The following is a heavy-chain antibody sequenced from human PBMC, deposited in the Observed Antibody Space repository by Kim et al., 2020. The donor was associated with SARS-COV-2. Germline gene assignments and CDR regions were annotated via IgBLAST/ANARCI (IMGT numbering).Heavy chain of an antibody. V-gene: IGHV3-33*05. Sequence: GGSLRLSCAASGFTFSSYGMHWVRQAPGKGLEWVAVISYDGSNKYYVDSVKGRFTISRDNSKNTLYLQMNSLRAEDTAVYYCCGYYDSSGYYKGGSRYYYYGMDVWGQGTTVTVSS. CDR3: CGYYDSSGYYKGGSRYYYYGMDV. D-gene: IGHD3-22*01. CDR1: GFTFSSYG. J-gene: IGHJ6*02. CDR2: ISYDGSNK.